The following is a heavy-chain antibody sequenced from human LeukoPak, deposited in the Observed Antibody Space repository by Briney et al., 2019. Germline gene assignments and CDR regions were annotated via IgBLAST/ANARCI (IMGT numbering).Heavy chain of an antibody. CDR1: GGSISSGDYY. J-gene: IGHJ5*02. CDR2: IYYSGST. D-gene: IGHD2-2*01. CDR3: ARAVPAAIYWFDP. V-gene: IGHV4-30-4*01. Sequence: SQTLSLTCTVSGGSISSGDYYWSWIRQPPVKGLEWIGYIYYSGSTYYNPSLKSRVTISVDTSKNQFSQKLSSVTAADTAVYYCARAVPAAIYWFDPWGQGTLVTVSS.